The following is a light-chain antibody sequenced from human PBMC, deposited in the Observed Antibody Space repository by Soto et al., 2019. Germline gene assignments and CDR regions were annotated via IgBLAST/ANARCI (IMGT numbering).Light chain of an antibody. CDR1: QSVSSN. CDR2: GAP. J-gene: IGKJ3*01. V-gene: IGKV3-15*01. CDR3: QQYYDWPPVT. Sequence: EILMTQSPATLSVSPAERATLSCRASQSVSSNLAWYQQKAGQAPRLLIYGAPTRATGVPARFSGNGSGTEFTLTISSLQSEDFAVYYCQQYYDWPPVTFGPGTKVDIK.